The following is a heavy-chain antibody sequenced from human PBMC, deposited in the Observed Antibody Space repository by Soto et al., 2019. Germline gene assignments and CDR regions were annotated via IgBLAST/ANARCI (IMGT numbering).Heavy chain of an antibody. V-gene: IGHV4-39*01. CDR2: IYYSGST. D-gene: IGHD3-3*01. CDR1: GGSISSSSYY. CDR3: ARLLYDFWSGYYYYGMDV. J-gene: IGHJ6*02. Sequence: SETLSLTCTVSGGSISSSSYYWGWIRQPPGKGLEWIGSIYYSGSTYYNPSLKSRVTISVDTSKNQFSLKLSSVTAADTAVYYCARLLYDFWSGYYYYGMDVWGQGTTVTVSS.